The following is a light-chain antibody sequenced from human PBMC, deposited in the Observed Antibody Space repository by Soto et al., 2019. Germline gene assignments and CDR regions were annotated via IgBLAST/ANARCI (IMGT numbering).Light chain of an antibody. J-gene: IGKJ1*01. CDR1: QSIRHY. Sequence: IHMTHSPSTLSASFGDIVTITFRASQSIRHYLAWYQQIPGKAPRLLIYKASNLETGVPSRFSGTGSGTEFTLIINSLQPDDFATYYCQQYQSDSLRTFGQGTKVDIK. V-gene: IGKV1-5*03. CDR3: QQYQSDSLRT. CDR2: KAS.